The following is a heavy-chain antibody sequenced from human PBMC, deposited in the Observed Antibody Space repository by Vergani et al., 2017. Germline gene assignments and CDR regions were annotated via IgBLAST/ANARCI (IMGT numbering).Heavy chain of an antibody. V-gene: IGHV4-39*01. CDR2: IYHSGGA. CDR3: ARTESFILRYFHWAL. Sequence: QLQLQESGPGLVEPSETLSLTCTVSGGSITSSSYYWGWIRQPPGKGLEWIGNIYHSGGAYYNPSLKGRVTISVDTSKNQFSLKLTSVTAADTAIYFCARTESFILRYFHWALWGQGTLVTVSS. CDR1: GGSITSSSYY. J-gene: IGHJ4*02. D-gene: IGHD3-9*01.